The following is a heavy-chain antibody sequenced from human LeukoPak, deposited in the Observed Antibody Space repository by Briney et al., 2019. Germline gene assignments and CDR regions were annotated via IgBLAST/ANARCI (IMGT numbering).Heavy chain of an antibody. CDR2: IHYSGIT. CDR1: VDYVWSSNDY. J-gene: IGHJ1*01. D-gene: IGHD3-10*01. CDR3: ARGDEGLLFVAEYFDH. V-gene: IGHV4-39*01. Sequence: SETLSLTFTVSVDYVWSSNDYSGWIRQPPGKGLEWIATIHYSGITFYNTSLKSRVTISIDTPKNQFSLKLTSVTAADTALFYCARGDEGLLFVAEYFDHWGQGTQVTVSS.